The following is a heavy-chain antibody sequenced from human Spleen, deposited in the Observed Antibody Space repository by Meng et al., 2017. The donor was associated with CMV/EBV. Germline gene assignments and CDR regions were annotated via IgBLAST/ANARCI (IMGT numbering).Heavy chain of an antibody. J-gene: IGHJ4*02. V-gene: IGHV3-30*04. CDR3: ARSGQYQLLVEYYFDY. CDR2: ISSDGSDK. Sequence: GESLKISCVVSGFTFSTYSMHWVRQAPGKGLEWVAVISSDGSDKYYADSVRGRFTISRDNSKTTLSLQMTSLRAEDTAVYYCARSGQYQLLVEYYFDYWGQGTLVTVSS. CDR1: GFTFSTYS. D-gene: IGHD2-2*01.